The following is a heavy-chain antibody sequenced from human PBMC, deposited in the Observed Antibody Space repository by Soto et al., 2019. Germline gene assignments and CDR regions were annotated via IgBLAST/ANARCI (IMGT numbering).Heavy chain of an antibody. CDR1: GYTFTGYY. D-gene: IGHD3-9*01. V-gene: IGHV1-2*04. Sequence: ASVKVSCKASGYTFTGYYMHWVRQAPGQGLEWMGWINPNSGGTNYEQKFQGWVTMTRDTSISTAYMELSRLRSDDTAVYYCARDGPLRYFDWVQGGPSYGMDVWGQGTTVTVSS. CDR3: ARDGPLRYFDWVQGGPSYGMDV. J-gene: IGHJ6*02. CDR2: INPNSGGT.